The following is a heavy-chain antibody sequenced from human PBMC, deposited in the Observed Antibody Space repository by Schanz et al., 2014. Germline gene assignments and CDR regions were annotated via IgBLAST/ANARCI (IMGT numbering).Heavy chain of an antibody. V-gene: IGHV1-69*04. D-gene: IGHD2-21*01. J-gene: IGHJ4*02. CDR1: GYTFTNFF. Sequence: QVQLVQSGAEVKKPGASVKVSCKASGYTFTNFFLHWVRQAPGQGLEWMGRIIPILGIANYAQKFQGRLTITADTSTTTAYMELSGLRSEDTAVYYCARDRLECGAECYSVEVFEIWGQGTLVIVSS. CDR2: IIPILGIA. CDR3: ARDRLECGAECYSVEVFEI.